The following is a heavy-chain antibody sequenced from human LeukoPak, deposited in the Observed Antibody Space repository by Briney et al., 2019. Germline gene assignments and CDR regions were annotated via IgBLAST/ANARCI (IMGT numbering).Heavy chain of an antibody. CDR2: IKSDGSVT. V-gene: IGHV3-74*01. CDR3: AKDLSPYRAQTFDF. D-gene: IGHD5-18*01. Sequence: PGGSLRLSCAASGFTFSSYWMHWVRQAPGEGLVWVSRIKSDGSVTWNADSVKGRFTISRDNSKNTLYVQMNSLRAEDTAVYYCAKDLSPYRAQTFDFWGQGTLVTVSS. J-gene: IGHJ4*02. CDR1: GFTFSSYW.